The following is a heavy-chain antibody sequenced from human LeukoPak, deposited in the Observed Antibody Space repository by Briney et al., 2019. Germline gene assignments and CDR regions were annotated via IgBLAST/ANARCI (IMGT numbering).Heavy chain of an antibody. CDR3: ARANLDAAMVYWHFDV. Sequence: ASVTLSCKASGYTFTSYYMHWARQAPGQGLEWMGVVHPSGGSTTYAQKFQGRVTMTSDTSTSTFYVDLGSLTSDDTAVYYCARANLDAAMVYWHFDVWGSGTLVTVSS. V-gene: IGHV1-46*01. D-gene: IGHD5-18*01. CDR2: VHPSGGST. J-gene: IGHJ2*01. CDR1: GYTFTSYY.